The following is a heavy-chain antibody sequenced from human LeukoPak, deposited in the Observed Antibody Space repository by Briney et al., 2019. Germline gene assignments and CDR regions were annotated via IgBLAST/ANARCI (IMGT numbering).Heavy chain of an antibody. V-gene: IGHV4-34*01. J-gene: IGHJ6*04. CDR2: INPRGST. D-gene: IGHD6-19*01. CDR1: GGSFSSHY. Sequence: SETLSLTCGVSGGSFSSHYWTWIRQPPGKGLEWIGEINPRGSTNYNPSLESRVTVSADTSRNQLSLSLTSVTAAASAVYFCARGLRQGSAWSWGPKEKSYQYMDVWGTGTTVIVSS. CDR3: ARGLRQGSAWSWGPKEKSYQYMDV.